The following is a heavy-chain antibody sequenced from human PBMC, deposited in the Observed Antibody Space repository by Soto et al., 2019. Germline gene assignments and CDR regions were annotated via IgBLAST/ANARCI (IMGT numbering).Heavy chain of an antibody. CDR1: GFTFSSYG. CDR3: ARYRMGAGVRGYFAY. D-gene: IGHD3-10*01. V-gene: IGHV3-30*03. J-gene: IGHJ4*02. CDR2: IIYDGSTK. Sequence: QVQLVESGGGVVQPGRSLRLSCAASGFTFSSYGMHWVRQAPGKGLEWLAVIIYDGSTKYYADSVKGRFTISRDNSKSTLYLQMNSLRAEDTAVYYCARYRMGAGVRGYFAYWGQGALVTVSS.